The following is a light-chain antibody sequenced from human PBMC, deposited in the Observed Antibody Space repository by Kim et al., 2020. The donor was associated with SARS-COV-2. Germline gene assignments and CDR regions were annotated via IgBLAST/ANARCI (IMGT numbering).Light chain of an antibody. CDR2: GAS. CDR1: ESVSCSL. CDR3: QQYGSSPLT. V-gene: IGKV3-20*01. Sequence: APCWSDTRPLRASESVSCSLLSLYPQKTRQTPRLLIYGASSMATGIPDRFSGSGSGTDFTLTISRLEPEDFAVYYCQQYGSSPLTFGGGTKVDIK. J-gene: IGKJ4*01.